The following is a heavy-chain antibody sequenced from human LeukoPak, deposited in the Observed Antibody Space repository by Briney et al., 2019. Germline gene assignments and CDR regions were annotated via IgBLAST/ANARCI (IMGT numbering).Heavy chain of an antibody. CDR3: ARDRGVDSGSPQGDYYGMDV. Sequence: GGSLRLSCAASGFTFSSYSMNWVRQAPGKGLAWVSSISSSSSYIYYADSVKGRFTISRDNAKNSLYLQMNSLRAEDTAVYYCARDRGVDSGSPQGDYYGMDVWGQGTTVTVSS. J-gene: IGHJ6*02. V-gene: IGHV3-21*01. D-gene: IGHD1-26*01. CDR1: GFTFSSYS. CDR2: ISSSSSYI.